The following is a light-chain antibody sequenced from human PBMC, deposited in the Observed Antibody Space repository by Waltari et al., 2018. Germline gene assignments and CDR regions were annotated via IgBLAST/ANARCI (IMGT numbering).Light chain of an antibody. CDR2: DAS. CDR1: QGISSA. V-gene: IGKV1-13*02. J-gene: IGKJ4*01. Sequence: ALQLTQSPSSLSASVGDRVTITCRASQGISSALAWYQQKPGKAPKLLIYDASSLESGVPSRVSGSGSGTDFTLTISSLQPEDFATYYCQQFNSYPLTFGGGTKVEIK. CDR3: QQFNSYPLT.